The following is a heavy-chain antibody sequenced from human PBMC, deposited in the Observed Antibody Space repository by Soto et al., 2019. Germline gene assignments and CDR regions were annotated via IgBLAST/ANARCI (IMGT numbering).Heavy chain of an antibody. CDR1: GGSLSAYY. CDR2: INPSGTA. CDR3: ALAPAAHILH. J-gene: IGHJ1*01. V-gene: IGHV4-34*01. D-gene: IGHD2-2*01. Sequence: SETLSLTCAVYGGSLSAYYWSWIRQPPGKGLEWIGEINPSGTANYNPSLKSRVTISVDTSKNQFSLKLSSVTAADTAVYHCALAPAAHILHWGQGTLVTVSS.